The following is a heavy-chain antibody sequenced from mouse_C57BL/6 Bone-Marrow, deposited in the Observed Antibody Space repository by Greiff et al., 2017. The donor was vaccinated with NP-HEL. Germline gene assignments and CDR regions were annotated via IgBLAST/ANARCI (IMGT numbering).Heavy chain of an antibody. CDR3: TGITTVVGSDV. CDR1: GFTISNYW. V-gene: IGHV6-3*01. CDR2: IRLKSDNYAT. Sequence: EVKLVESGGGLVQPGGSMKLSCVASGFTISNYWMNWVRQSPEKGLEWVAQIRLKSDNYATHYAESVKGRFTISRDDSKSSVYLQMNNLRAEDTGIYYCTGITTVVGSDVWGTGTTVTVSS. J-gene: IGHJ1*03. D-gene: IGHD1-1*01.